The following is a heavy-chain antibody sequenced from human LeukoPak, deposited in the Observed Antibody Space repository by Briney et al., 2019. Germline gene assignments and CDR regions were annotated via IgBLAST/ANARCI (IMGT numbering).Heavy chain of an antibody. CDR1: GGYISSSSYY. J-gene: IGHJ4*02. Sequence: SETLSLTCTVSGGYISSSSYYWGWIRQPPGKGLEWIGSIYYSGSTYYNPSLKSRVTISVDTSKNQFSLKLSSVTAADTAVYYCAREQTYYFDYWGRGTLVTVSS. D-gene: IGHD1-26*01. CDR3: AREQTYYFDY. CDR2: IYYSGST. V-gene: IGHV4-39*01.